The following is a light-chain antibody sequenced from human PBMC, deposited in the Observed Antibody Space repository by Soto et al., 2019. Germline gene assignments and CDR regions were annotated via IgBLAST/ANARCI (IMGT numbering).Light chain of an antibody. Sequence: DIQITQSPASLSSSVGARVTITCRASQCINNFLAWYQQRPGKVPRLLIYGASTLQSGVPSRFSGSGSGADFTLTISSLQPEDIATYYCQKYDMEPPGTFGQGTKV. CDR2: GAS. J-gene: IGKJ1*01. CDR1: QCINNF. CDR3: QKYDMEPPGT. V-gene: IGKV1-27*01.